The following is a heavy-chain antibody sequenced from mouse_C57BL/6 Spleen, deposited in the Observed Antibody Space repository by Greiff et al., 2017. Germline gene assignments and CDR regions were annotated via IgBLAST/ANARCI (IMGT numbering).Heavy chain of an antibody. CDR2: IYPGGGYT. Sequence: QVQLQQSGAELVRPGTSVKMSCKASGYTFTNYWIGWAKQRPGHGLEWIGDIYPGGGYTNYNEKFKGKATLTADKSSSTAYMQFSNLTSEDSAIYYCARGAAQASWFAYWGQGTLVTVSA. CDR1: GYTFTNYW. V-gene: IGHV1-63*01. J-gene: IGHJ3*01. D-gene: IGHD3-2*02. CDR3: ARGAAQASWFAY.